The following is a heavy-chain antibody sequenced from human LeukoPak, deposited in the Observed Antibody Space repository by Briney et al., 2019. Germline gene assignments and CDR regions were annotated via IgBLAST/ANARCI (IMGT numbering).Heavy chain of an antibody. D-gene: IGHD6-13*01. Sequence: ASVKVSCKASGYTFTSYGISWVRQAPGQGLEWMGWISAYNGNTNYAQKLQGRVTMTTDTSTSTAYMELRSLRSDDTAVYYCARSSSSSWVNWFDPWGQGTLVTVSS. CDR2: ISAYNGNT. V-gene: IGHV1-18*01. CDR1: GYTFTSYG. J-gene: IGHJ5*02. CDR3: ARSSSSSWVNWFDP.